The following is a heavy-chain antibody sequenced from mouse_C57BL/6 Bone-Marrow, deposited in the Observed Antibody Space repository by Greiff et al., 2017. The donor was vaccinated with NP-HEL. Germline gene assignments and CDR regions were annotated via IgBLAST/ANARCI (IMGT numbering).Heavy chain of an antibody. J-gene: IGHJ4*01. CDR2: IRLKSDNYAT. D-gene: IGHD1-1*01. V-gene: IGHV6-3*01. Sequence: EVKLMESGGGLVQPGGSMKLSCVASGFTFSNYWMNWVRQSPEKGLEWVAQIRLKSDNYATHYAESVKGRFTISRDDSKSSVYLQMNNLRAEDTGIYYCTTTVVATDAMDYWGQGTSVTVSS. CDR1: GFTFSNYW. CDR3: TTTVVATDAMDY.